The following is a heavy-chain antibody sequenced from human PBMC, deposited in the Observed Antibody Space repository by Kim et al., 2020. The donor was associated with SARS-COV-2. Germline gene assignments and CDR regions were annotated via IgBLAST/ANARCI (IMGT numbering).Heavy chain of an antibody. CDR3: ARGHPNGDLAGAFDI. V-gene: IGHV1-69*04. Sequence: ANYQQKFQGRVTITTDKSTSTAYMELSSLRSEDTAVYFCARGHPNGDLAGAFDIWGQGTMVTVSS. J-gene: IGHJ3*02. D-gene: IGHD4-17*01. CDR2: A.